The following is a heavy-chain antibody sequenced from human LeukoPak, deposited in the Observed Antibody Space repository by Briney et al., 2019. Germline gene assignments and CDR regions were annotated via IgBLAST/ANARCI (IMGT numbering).Heavy chain of an antibody. D-gene: IGHD4-23*01. V-gene: IGHV5-51*01. Sequence: GESLKISCKGSGYAFPNYWLDWVLQMPGKGLEWMGIIYPGDSDTTYSPSFQGHVTISADKSISTAYLQWSSLKASDTAMYFCARRMSRWGAFEIWGQGTMVTVSS. CDR3: ARRMSRWGAFEI. J-gene: IGHJ3*02. CDR2: IYPGDSDT. CDR1: GYAFPNYW.